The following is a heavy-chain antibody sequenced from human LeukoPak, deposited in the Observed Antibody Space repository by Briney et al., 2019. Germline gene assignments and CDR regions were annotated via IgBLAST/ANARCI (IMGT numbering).Heavy chain of an antibody. V-gene: IGHV4-4*07. J-gene: IGHJ4*02. CDR1: GGSISSYY. Sequence: SETLSLTCTVSGGSISSYYWSWIRQPAGKGLEWIGRIYSIGSTNCNPFLKSRVTMSVDTSKNQFSLKVRSVTAADTAVYYCARVTEWNDFDYWGQGTLVTVSS. D-gene: IGHD1-1*01. CDR2: IYSIGST. CDR3: ARVTEWNDFDY.